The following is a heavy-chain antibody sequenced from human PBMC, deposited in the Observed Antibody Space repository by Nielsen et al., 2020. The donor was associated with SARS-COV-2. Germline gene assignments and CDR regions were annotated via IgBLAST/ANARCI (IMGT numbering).Heavy chain of an antibody. Sequence: GESLNISCAASGFTFSSYAMHWVPQAPGKGLEWVAVISYDGSNKYYADSVKGRFTISRDNSKNTLYLQMNSLSAEDTAVYYCARGSSTIYYGMDVWGQGTTVTVSS. V-gene: IGHV3-30-3*01. CDR3: ARGSSTIYYGMDV. D-gene: IGHD2-2*01. J-gene: IGHJ6*02. CDR1: GFTFSSYA. CDR2: ISYDGSNK.